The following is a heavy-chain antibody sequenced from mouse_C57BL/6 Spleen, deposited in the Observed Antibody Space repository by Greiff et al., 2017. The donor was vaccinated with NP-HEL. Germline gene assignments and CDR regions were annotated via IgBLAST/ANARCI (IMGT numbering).Heavy chain of an antibody. CDR1: GYAFSSYW. CDR3: ARSGGSSGRYFDV. D-gene: IGHD1-1*01. CDR2: IYPGDGDT. J-gene: IGHJ1*03. Sequence: QVQLQQSGAELVKPGASVKISCKASGYAFSSYWMNWVKQRPGKGLEWIGQIYPGDGDTNYNGKFKGKATLTADKSSSTAYMQLSSLTSEDSAVYFCARSGGSSGRYFDVWGTGTTVTVSS. V-gene: IGHV1-80*01.